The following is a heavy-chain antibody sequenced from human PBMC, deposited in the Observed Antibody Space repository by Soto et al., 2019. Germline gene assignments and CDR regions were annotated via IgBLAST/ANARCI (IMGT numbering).Heavy chain of an antibody. CDR1: GFTFSSYA. J-gene: IGHJ6*02. V-gene: IGHV3-23*01. CDR3: AKDLADFWSGYYYYYGMDV. D-gene: IGHD3-3*01. CDR2: ISGSGGST. Sequence: EVQLLESGGGLVQPGGSLRLSCAASGFTFSSYAMSWVRQAPGKGLEWVSAISGSGGSTYYADSVKGRFTISRDNSKNTLYLQMNSRRAEDTAVYYCAKDLADFWSGYYYYYGMDVWGQGTTVTVSS.